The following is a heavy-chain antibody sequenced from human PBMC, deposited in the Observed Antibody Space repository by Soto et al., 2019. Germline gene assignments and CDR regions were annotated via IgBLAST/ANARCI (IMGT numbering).Heavy chain of an antibody. D-gene: IGHD2-8*02. CDR3: ASPPGPPASSGMDV. CDR2: IIPMFGTS. CDR1: GGTFSSYA. J-gene: IGHJ6*02. V-gene: IGHV1-69*01. Sequence: GXSVKGTCEASGGTFSSYAIGWVRQAPGQGLEWMGEIIPMFGTSNYAQKFQGRVTITADESTSTAYMELNSLRAEDTAVYYCASPPGPPASSGMDVWGQGTTVTGSS.